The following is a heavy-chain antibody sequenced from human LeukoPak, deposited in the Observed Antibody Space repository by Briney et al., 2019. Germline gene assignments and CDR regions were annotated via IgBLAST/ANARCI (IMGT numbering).Heavy chain of an antibody. CDR3: ARQNFFTSGTYYTHFDY. Sequence: SGPTVVKPTQTLTLTCTFSGFSLSSPEVGVGWIRQPPGKALEWLALIYWDDDKRYSPSLKNRPTITKDTSKNQVVLTMTSVDPVDTATYYCARQNFFTSGTYYTHFDYWGQGTLVTVSS. CDR1: GFSLSSPEVG. J-gene: IGHJ4*02. CDR2: IYWDDDK. D-gene: IGHD3-10*01. V-gene: IGHV2-5*02.